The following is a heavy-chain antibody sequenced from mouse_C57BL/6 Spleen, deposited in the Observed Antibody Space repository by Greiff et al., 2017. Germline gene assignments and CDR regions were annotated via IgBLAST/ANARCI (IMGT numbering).Heavy chain of an antibody. CDR3: ALQTGASAY. CDR2: IFPGSGST. Sequence: QVQLQQSGAELMKPGASVKLSCKASGYTFTGYWIEWVKQRPGHGLEWIGEIFPGSGSTNYNEKFKGKATFTADKSSNPAYMPLSSLTTEDAAIYYCALQTGASAYWGQGTLVTVSA. V-gene: IGHV1-9*01. J-gene: IGHJ3*01. D-gene: IGHD4-1*01. CDR1: GYTFTGYW.